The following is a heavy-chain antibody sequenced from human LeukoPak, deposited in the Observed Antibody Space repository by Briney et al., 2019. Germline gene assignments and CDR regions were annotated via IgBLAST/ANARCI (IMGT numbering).Heavy chain of an antibody. CDR2: IYYSGST. Sequence: SETLSLTCTVSGGSISSYYWTWIRQPPGKGLEWIGYIYYSGSTNYNPSLKSRVTISLDTSKNQFSLKLSFVTAADTAVYYCARRVATTGIYAFDIWGQGTMVTVSS. CDR3: ARRVATTGIYAFDI. V-gene: IGHV4-59*01. D-gene: IGHD1-1*01. CDR1: GGSISSYY. J-gene: IGHJ3*02.